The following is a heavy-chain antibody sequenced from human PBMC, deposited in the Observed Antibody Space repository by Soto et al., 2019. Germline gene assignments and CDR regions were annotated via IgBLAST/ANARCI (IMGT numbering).Heavy chain of an antibody. Sequence: GASVKVSCKASGYTFTSYDINWVRQATGQGLEWMGWMNPNSGNTGYAQKFQGRVTMTRNTSISTAYMELSSLRSEDTAVYYCASVWIQLWLRDYYYGMDVWGQGTTVTVSS. V-gene: IGHV1-8*01. CDR3: ASVWIQLWLRDYYYGMDV. J-gene: IGHJ6*02. D-gene: IGHD5-18*01. CDR2: MNPNSGNT. CDR1: GYTFTSYD.